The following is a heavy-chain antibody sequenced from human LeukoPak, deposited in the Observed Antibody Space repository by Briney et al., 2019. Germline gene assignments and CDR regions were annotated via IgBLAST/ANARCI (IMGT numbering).Heavy chain of an antibody. D-gene: IGHD3-10*01. CDR3: ARDRGPRATDY. Sequence: GGSLRLSCAASGFTFSSYEMTWVRQAPGKGLEWVSYISSNEYTKYYADSVKGRFTISRDNAKNSVYLQMSSQRAEDTAVYYCARDRGPRATDYWGQGILVSVSS. CDR1: GFTFSSYE. J-gene: IGHJ4*02. CDR2: ISSNEYTK. V-gene: IGHV3-48*03.